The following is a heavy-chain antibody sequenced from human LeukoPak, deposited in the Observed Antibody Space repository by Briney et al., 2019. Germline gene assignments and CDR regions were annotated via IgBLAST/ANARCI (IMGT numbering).Heavy chain of an antibody. CDR1: GFTFSNYN. V-gene: IGHV3-21*01. Sequence: GGSLRLSCAASGFTFSNYNMNWVRQAPGKGLEWVSSINNVGSHIYYAGSVRGRFTISRDNAKNSLYLQMSSLRAEDTAVYYCTRDPTQYLRYGYFDYWGQGTLVTVSS. J-gene: IGHJ4*02. CDR2: INNVGSHI. CDR3: TRDPTQYLRYGYFDY. D-gene: IGHD4-11*01.